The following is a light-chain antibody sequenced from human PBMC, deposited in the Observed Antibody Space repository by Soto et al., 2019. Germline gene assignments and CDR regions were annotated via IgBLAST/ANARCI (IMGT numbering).Light chain of an antibody. J-gene: IGKJ4*01. V-gene: IGKV3-20*01. CDR3: QQYGDSPRT. Sequence: EIVLTHSPGTLSLSPGERATLSCRASQSVYSSYLAWYQQKPGQAPRLLIYGASTRITGIPDRFSGSGSGTDFTLTISRLEPEDFAVYYCQQYGDSPRTFGGGTKVDI. CDR2: GAS. CDR1: QSVYSSY.